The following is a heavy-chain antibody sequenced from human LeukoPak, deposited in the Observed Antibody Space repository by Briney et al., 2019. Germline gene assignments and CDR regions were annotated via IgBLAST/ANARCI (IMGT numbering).Heavy chain of an antibody. D-gene: IGHD3-10*01. J-gene: IGHJ4*02. V-gene: IGHV1-69*04. CDR2: IIPILGIA. CDR1: GGTFSSYA. CDR3: ARDPRDPITMVRGVIISIWYFDY. Sequence: SVKVSCKASGGTFSSYAISWVRQAPGQGLEWMGRIIPILGIANYAQKFQGRVTITADKSTSTAYMELSSLRSEDTAVYYCARDPRDPITMVRGVIISIWYFDYWGQGTLVTVSS.